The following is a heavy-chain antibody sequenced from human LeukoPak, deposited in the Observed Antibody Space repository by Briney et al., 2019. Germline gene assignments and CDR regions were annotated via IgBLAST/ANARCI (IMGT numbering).Heavy chain of an antibody. CDR1: GFTFSTYW. J-gene: IGHJ4*02. V-gene: IGHV3-7*01. Sequence: GGSLRLSCAASGFTFSTYWMYWVRQAPGKGLEWVANIKQDGSHKYYVDSVKGRFTISRDNAKNSLYLQMNSLRVEDAAVYYCVREEGYWGQGTLVTVSS. CDR2: IKQDGSHK. CDR3: VREEGY.